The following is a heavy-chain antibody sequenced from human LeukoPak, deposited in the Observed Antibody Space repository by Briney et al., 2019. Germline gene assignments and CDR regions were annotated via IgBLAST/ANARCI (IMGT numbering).Heavy chain of an antibody. CDR1: GGSISTYY. V-gene: IGHV4-4*07. D-gene: IGHD1-26*01. J-gene: IGHJ3*02. CDR3: ARAEILGRAFDI. CDR2: IHTSGNT. Sequence: PSETLSLTCTVSGGSISTYYWSWIRQPAGKGLEWIGRIHTSGNTNQNPSLKSRVTMSVDTSKNQLSLNLSSLTAADTAVYYCARAEILGRAFDIWGQGTMVTVSS.